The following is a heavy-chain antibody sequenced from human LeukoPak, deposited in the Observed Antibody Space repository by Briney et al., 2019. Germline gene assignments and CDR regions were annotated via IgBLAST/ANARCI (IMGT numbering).Heavy chain of an antibody. D-gene: IGHD6-6*01. CDR2: ISSNGATT. V-gene: IGHV3-64D*06. CDR1: GXXFNXXY. Sequence: GSLRLSCSAXGXXFNXXYLHWVRRAPGKXLEFVXHISSNGATTYYADSVKGRFAISRDNSKNTLYLQMSSLRADDTAVYYCVKDRSIAAPNNDFFDSWGQGALVTVSS. CDR3: VKDRSIAAPNNDFFDS. J-gene: IGHJ4*02.